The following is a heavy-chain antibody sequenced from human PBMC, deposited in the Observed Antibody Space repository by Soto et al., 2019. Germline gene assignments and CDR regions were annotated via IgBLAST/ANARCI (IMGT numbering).Heavy chain of an antibody. V-gene: IGHV3-74*01. Sequence: TGGYLRLSCAASGFNFSSYWMHWVRQAPGKGLVWVSRINSDGSSTSYADSVKGRFTISRDNAKNTLYLQMNSLRAEDTAVYYCARDLGYDFWSGYYPGYWGQGTLVTVSS. J-gene: IGHJ4*02. D-gene: IGHD3-3*01. CDR2: INSDGSST. CDR1: GFNFSSYW. CDR3: ARDLGYDFWSGYYPGY.